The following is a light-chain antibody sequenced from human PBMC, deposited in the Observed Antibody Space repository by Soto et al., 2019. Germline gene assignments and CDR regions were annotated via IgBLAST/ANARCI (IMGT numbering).Light chain of an antibody. V-gene: IGKV1-33*01. CDR3: QQYENLPIT. Sequence: DIQMTQSPSSLSASVGDRVTITCQASQDITNYLNWYQQKPGKAPKLLMYDASNLETGVPSRFSGSGSGTDFTFTISSLQPEDIATYYWQQYENLPITFGQGTRLEIK. CDR2: DAS. CDR1: QDITNY. J-gene: IGKJ5*01.